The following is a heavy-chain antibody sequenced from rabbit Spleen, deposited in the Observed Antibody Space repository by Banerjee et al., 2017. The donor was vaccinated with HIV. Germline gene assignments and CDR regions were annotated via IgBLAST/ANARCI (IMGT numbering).Heavy chain of an antibody. CDR3: TRDGAGGSYFAL. CDR1: GFSFSSDYY. V-gene: IGHV1S40*01. Sequence: QSLEEPGGDLVKPGASLTLTCTASGFSFSSDYYICWVRQAPGKGLEWISCIAGSSSGFTYSATWAKGRFTISRTSSTTVTLQVTSLTVADTASYFCTRDGAGGSYFALWGPGTLVTVS. CDR2: IAGSSSGFT. D-gene: IGHD8-1*01. J-gene: IGHJ4*01.